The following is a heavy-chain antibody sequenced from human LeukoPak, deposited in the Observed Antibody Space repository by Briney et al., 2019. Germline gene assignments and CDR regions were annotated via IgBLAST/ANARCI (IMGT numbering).Heavy chain of an antibody. CDR1: GYTFTIYD. J-gene: IGHJ1*01. CDR3: ARGGSSWYRGSFQH. D-gene: IGHD6-13*01. CDR2: INPSGGST. V-gene: IGHV1-46*01. Sequence: VASVKVSCKASGYTFTIYDMHWVRQAPGQGLEWMGIINPSGGSTSYAQIFQGRVTMTRDTSTSTVYMGLSSLRSEDTAVYYCARGGSSWYRGSFQHWGQGTLVTVSS.